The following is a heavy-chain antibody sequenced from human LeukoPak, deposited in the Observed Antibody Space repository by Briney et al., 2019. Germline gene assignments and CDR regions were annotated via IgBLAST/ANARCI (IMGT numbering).Heavy chain of an antibody. CDR3: ARDQYQLLYGFDP. CDR1: GGSISSGGYY. D-gene: IGHD2-2*02. V-gene: IGHV4-31*03. J-gene: IGHJ5*02. CDR2: IYYSGST. Sequence: SETLSLTCTVSGGSISSGGYYWSWIRQHPGKGLEWIGYIYYSGSTYYNPSLKSRVTISVDTSKNQFSLKLSSVTAADTAVYYRARDQYQLLYGFDPWGQGTLVTVSS.